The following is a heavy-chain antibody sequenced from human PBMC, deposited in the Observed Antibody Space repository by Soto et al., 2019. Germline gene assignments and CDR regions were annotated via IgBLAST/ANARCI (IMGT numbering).Heavy chain of an antibody. J-gene: IGHJ1*01. D-gene: IGHD6-19*01. CDR1: GFTFSSYR. V-gene: IGHV3-7*03. CDR2: INQDESEK. Sequence: AGGSLRLSCAASGFTFSSYRMSWVRQAPGKGLEWVANINQDESEKKYVDSVKGRFTISRDNAKNSLYLQMNGLRAEDTAVYYCAREPSSGWDRPEYFQYWGQGTLVTAPQ. CDR3: AREPSSGWDRPEYFQY.